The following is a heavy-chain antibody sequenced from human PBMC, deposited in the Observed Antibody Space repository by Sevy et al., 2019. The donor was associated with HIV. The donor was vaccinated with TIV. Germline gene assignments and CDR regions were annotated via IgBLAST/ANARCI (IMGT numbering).Heavy chain of an antibody. CDR2: ISYDGSNK. D-gene: IGHD5-18*01. CDR1: GFTFSSYA. V-gene: IGHV3-30-3*01. J-gene: IGHJ6*02. Sequence: GGSLRLSCAASGFTFSSYAMHWVRQAPGKGLEWVAVISYDGSNKYYADSVKGRFTISRDNSKNTLYLQMNSLRAEDTAVYYCARDWFGRGYSYTHGMDVWGQRTTVTVSS. CDR3: ARDWFGRGYSYTHGMDV.